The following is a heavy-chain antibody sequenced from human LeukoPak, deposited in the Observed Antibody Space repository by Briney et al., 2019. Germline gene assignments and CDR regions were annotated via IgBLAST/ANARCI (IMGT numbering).Heavy chain of an antibody. V-gene: IGHV4-4*07. CDR2: IYTSGST. CDR3: ARDTYYYDSSGYRGFDP. Sequence: SETLSLTCTVSGGSISSYYWSWIRQPAGKGLEWIGRIYTSGSTNYNPSLKSRVTMSVDTSKNQFSLKLSSVTAADTAVYYCARDTYYYDSSGYRGFDPWGQGTLVTVSS. CDR1: GGSISSYY. D-gene: IGHD3-22*01. J-gene: IGHJ5*02.